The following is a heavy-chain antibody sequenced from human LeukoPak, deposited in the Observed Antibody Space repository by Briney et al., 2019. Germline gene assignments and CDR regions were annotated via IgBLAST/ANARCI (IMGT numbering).Heavy chain of an antibody. V-gene: IGHV1-69*05. J-gene: IGHJ1*01. Sequence: SVKVSCKASGGTFSSYAISWVRQAPGQGLEWMGRIIPIFGTANYAQKFQGRVTITTDESTSTAYMELSSLRAEDTAVYYCARAPYDSSGYYYNYFQHWGQGTLVTVSS. D-gene: IGHD3-22*01. CDR2: IIPIFGTA. CDR3: ARAPYDSSGYYYNYFQH. CDR1: GGTFSSYA.